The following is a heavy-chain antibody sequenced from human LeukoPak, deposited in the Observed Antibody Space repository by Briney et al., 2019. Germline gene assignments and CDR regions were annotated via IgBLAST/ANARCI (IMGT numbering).Heavy chain of an antibody. D-gene: IGHD3-3*01. CDR3: ARHRTPVLRFLEWLFGYFDY. J-gene: IGHJ4*02. CDR2: IYPGDSDT. V-gene: IGHV5-51*01. Sequence: GESLKISCKGSGYSFTSYWIGWVRQVPGKGLEWMGIIYPGDSDTRYSPSFQGQVTISADKSISTAYLQWSSLKASGTAMYYCARHRTPVLRFLEWLFGYFDYWGQGTLVTVSS. CDR1: GYSFTSYW.